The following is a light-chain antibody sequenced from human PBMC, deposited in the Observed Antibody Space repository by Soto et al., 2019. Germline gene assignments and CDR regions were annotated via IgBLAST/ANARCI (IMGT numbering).Light chain of an antibody. V-gene: IGKV1-5*01. CDR2: DAS. CDR1: QSISSW. Sequence: DIQMTQSPSTLSASVGDRVIITCRASQSISSWLAWYQQKPGKAPKLLIYDASSLESGVPSRFSGSGSGTEFTLTISSLQPDDFVTYYCQQYNTNSWTFGQGTKVDIK. J-gene: IGKJ1*01. CDR3: QQYNTNSWT.